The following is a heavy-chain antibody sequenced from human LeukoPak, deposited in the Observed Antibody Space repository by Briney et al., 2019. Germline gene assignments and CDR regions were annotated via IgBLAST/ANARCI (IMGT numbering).Heavy chain of an antibody. V-gene: IGHV4-38-2*02. Sequence: SETLSLTCTVSGYSISSDYYWGWIRQPPGKGLEWIGNTYQTGSTYSNPSLTSRVTISIDTSRNQFSLKLSSVTAADTAVYYCARDLSITMIRGVTFDYWGQGALVTVSS. CDR2: TYQTGST. J-gene: IGHJ4*02. CDR3: ARDLSITMIRGVTFDY. D-gene: IGHD3-10*01. CDR1: GYSISSDYY.